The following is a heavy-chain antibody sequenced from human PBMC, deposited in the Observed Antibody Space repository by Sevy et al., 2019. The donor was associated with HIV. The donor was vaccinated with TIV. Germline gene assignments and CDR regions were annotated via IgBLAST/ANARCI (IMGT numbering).Heavy chain of an antibody. D-gene: IGHD2-15*01. CDR3: AKKGWYGYNIPIDY. CDR2: IWYDGSNQ. V-gene: IGHV3-33*06. J-gene: IGHJ4*02. CDR1: GFTFSSYG. Sequence: GGFLRLSCAASGFTFSSYGMHWVRQAPGKGLEWVAVIWYDGSNQYYADSVKGRFTISRDNSKNTLYLQMNSLRVEDTAVYYFAKKGWYGYNIPIDYWGQGTMFTVSS.